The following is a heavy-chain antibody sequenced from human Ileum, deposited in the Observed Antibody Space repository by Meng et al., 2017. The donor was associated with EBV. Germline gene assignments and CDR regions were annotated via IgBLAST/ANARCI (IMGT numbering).Heavy chain of an antibody. Sequence: QVQLVQSGAEVKKXXCXVKVSCKASGYTFTSYDINWVRQGTGQGLEWMGWMNPNRGTTGYAQKFQGRVTMTRNISKSTAYMDLSSLRSEDTAVYYCATGVADFEYWGQGTMVTVSS. CDR1: GYTFTSYD. CDR3: ATGVADFEY. D-gene: IGHD6-19*01. V-gene: IGHV1-8*01. CDR2: MNPNRGTT. J-gene: IGHJ4*02.